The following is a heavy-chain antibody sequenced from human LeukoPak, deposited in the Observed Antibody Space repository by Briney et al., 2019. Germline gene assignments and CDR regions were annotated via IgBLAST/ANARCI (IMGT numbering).Heavy chain of an antibody. D-gene: IGHD6-13*01. CDR1: GGSISSGSYY. Sequence: SQTLSLTCTVSGGSISSGSYYWSWIRQPAGKGLEWIGRIYTSGSTNYNPSLKSRVTISVDTSKNQFSLKLSSVTAADTAMYYCARDRGYSTLDWFDPWGQGTLVTVSS. J-gene: IGHJ5*02. CDR2: IYTSGST. CDR3: ARDRGYSTLDWFDP. V-gene: IGHV4-61*02.